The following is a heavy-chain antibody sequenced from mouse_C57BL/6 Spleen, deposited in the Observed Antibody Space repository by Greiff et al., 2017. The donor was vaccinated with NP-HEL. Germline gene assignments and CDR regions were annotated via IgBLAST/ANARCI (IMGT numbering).Heavy chain of an antibody. D-gene: IGHD3-2*02. Sequence: VQLQQPGTELVKPGASVKLSCKASGYTFTSYWMHWVQQRPGQGLEWIGNINPSNGGTNYNEKFKSKATLTVDKSSSTAYMQLSSLTSEDSAVYYCARETAQATWYFDVWGTGTTVTVSS. J-gene: IGHJ1*03. CDR2: INPSNGGT. V-gene: IGHV1-53*01. CDR3: ARETAQATWYFDV. CDR1: GYTFTSYW.